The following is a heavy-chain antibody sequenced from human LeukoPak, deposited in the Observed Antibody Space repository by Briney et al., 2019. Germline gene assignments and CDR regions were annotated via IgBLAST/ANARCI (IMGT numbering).Heavy chain of an antibody. D-gene: IGHD3/OR15-3a*01. CDR2: IIPIFGTA. CDR1: GGTFSSYA. Sequence: GASVKVSCKASGGTFSSYAISWVRQAPGQGLEWMGGIIPIFGTANYAQKFQGRVTITTDESTSTAYMEPSSLRSEDTAVYYCASGSSVDLWKNQYYFDYWGQGTLVTVSS. J-gene: IGHJ4*02. CDR3: ASGSSVDLWKNQYYFDY. V-gene: IGHV1-69*05.